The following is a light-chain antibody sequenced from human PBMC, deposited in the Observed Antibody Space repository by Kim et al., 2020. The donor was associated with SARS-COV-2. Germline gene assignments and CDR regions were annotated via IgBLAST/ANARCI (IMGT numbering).Light chain of an antibody. CDR1: QDISNY. CDR2: DAA. V-gene: IGKV1-33*01. J-gene: IGKJ5*01. Sequence: ASVGDRVTIPCPASQDISNYLNWYQQQPGKAPKPLIYDAANLETGVPSRFSGSGSGTDFTFTISSLQPEDIATYYCQQYDNLPITFGQGTRLEIK. CDR3: QQYDNLPIT.